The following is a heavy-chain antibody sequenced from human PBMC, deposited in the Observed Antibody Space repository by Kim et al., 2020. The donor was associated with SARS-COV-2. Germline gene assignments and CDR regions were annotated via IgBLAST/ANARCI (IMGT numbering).Heavy chain of an antibody. D-gene: IGHD2-8*02. Sequence: GGSLRLSCATSGFTFSGYWMTWVRQTPGKGFEWVANINEDGSKTRYLDSVKGRFTISRDNPKNSLYLQMDSLIAEDTAVYYCASSILGGQGTLVTVSS. CDR1: GFTFSGYW. J-gene: IGHJ4*02. V-gene: IGHV3-7*03. CDR2: INEDGSKT. CDR3: ASSIL.